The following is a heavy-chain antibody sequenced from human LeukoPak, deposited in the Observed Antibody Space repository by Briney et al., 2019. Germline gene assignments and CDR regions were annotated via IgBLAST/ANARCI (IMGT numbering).Heavy chain of an antibody. D-gene: IGHD3-10*01. CDR3: ARGPGGSGSYYRGYYFEY. V-gene: IGHV4-39*01. J-gene: IGHJ4*02. CDR2: IYYSGST. Sequence: PSETLSLTCTVSGGSIISSSYYWGWIRQPPGKGLEWIGSIYYSGSTYYNPSLKSRVTISVDTSKNQFSLKLGSVTAADTAVYYCARGPGGSGSYYRGYYFEYRGQGTLVTVSS. CDR1: GGSIISSSYY.